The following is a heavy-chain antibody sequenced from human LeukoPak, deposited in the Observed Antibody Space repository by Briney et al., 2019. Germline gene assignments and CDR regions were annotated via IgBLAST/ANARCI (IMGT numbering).Heavy chain of an antibody. D-gene: IGHD6-6*01. V-gene: IGHV4-59*11. J-gene: IGHJ6*03. CDR2: IYYSGST. Sequence: PSETLSLTCTVSGGSISSHYWSWIRQPPGKGLEWIGYIYYSGSTNYNPSLKSRVTISVDTSKNQFSLKLSSVTAADTAVYYCARVNGSSVEGGYYYYMDVWGKGTTVTVSS. CDR3: ARVNGSSVEGGYYYYMDV. CDR1: GGSISSHY.